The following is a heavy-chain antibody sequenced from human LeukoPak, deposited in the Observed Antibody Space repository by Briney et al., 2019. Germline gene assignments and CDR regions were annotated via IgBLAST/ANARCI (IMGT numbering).Heavy chain of an antibody. Sequence: SETLSLTCTVSGGSISSYYWSWIRQPPGKGLEWIGYIYYSGSTNYNPSLKSRVTISVDTSKNQFSLKLSSVTAADTAVYYCARHYYAFNWFDPWSQGTLVTVSS. CDR1: GGSISSYY. D-gene: IGHD3-22*01. V-gene: IGHV4-59*08. CDR3: ARHYYAFNWFDP. CDR2: IYYSGST. J-gene: IGHJ5*02.